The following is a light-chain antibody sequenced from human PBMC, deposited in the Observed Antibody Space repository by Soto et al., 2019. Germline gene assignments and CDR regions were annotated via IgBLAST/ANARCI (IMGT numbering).Light chain of an antibody. V-gene: IGLV2-14*01. CDR2: DVS. J-gene: IGLJ1*01. CDR3: SPFTSRSTYV. CDR1: SSDVGGHNS. Sequence: QSALTQPASVSGSPGQSITISCTGTSSDVGGHNSVSWYRQDPGKAPKLMIYDVSNRPSGVSDRFSGSKSGNTASLTISGLRIEDEADYYCSPFTSRSTYVFGTGTKVTVL.